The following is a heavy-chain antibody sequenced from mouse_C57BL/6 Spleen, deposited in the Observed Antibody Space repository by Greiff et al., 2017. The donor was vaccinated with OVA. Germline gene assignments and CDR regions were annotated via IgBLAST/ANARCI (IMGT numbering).Heavy chain of an antibody. D-gene: IGHD3-2*02. J-gene: IGHJ3*01. Sequence: EVHLVESGGGLVKPGGSLKLSCAASGFTFSSYAMSWVRQTPEKRLEWVATISDGGSYTYYPDNVKGRFTISRHNAKNNLYLQMSHLKSEDTAMYYCARDRGSSGPFAYWGQGTLVTVSA. CDR2: ISDGGSYT. CDR1: GFTFSSYA. V-gene: IGHV5-4*01. CDR3: ARDRGSSGPFAY.